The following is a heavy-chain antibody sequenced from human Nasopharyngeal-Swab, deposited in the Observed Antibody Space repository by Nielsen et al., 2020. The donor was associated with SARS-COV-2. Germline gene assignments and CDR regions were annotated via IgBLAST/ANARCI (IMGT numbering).Heavy chain of an antibody. CDR2: INHSGIT. CDR3: ARAGIAAAGYYYYGMDV. D-gene: IGHD6-13*01. Sequence: SETLSLTCTVSGGSISSYYWSWIRQPPRKGLQWIGSINHSGITKYNPSLKSRVTISLDTSKNQLSLKLSSVTAADTAVYYCARAGIAAAGYYYYGMDVWGQGTTVTVSS. V-gene: IGHV4-59*13. J-gene: IGHJ6*02. CDR1: GGSISSYY.